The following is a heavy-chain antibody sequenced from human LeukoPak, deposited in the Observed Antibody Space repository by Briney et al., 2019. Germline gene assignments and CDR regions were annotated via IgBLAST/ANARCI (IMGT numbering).Heavy chain of an antibody. CDR3: ARLFTYYYDSSGYPRDAFDI. CDR1: GGSISRYY. J-gene: IGHJ3*02. Sequence: SETLSLTCTVSGGSISRYYWSWIRQSPGQGLVWIGYIYYSGSTNYNPSLKSRVTISIDMSRNQFSLELSSVTAADTALYYYARLFTYYYDSSGYPRDAFDIWGQGTTVTVSS. D-gene: IGHD3-22*01. CDR2: IYYSGST. V-gene: IGHV4-59*08.